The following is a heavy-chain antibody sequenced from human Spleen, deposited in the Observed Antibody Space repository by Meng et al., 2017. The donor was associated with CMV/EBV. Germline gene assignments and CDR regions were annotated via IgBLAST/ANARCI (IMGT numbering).Heavy chain of an antibody. CDR3: GRDQGRQLINH. V-gene: IGHV4-30-4*08. D-gene: IGHD1-1*01. CDR1: GGSINSGDYY. CDR2: ISYNGNS. J-gene: IGHJ4*02. Sequence: QVQLKESGPGLVQPSQTLSLTCTVPGGSINSGDYYWSWIRQPPGKGLEWIGYISYNGNSYYNSSLKSRVTISADTSKNQFSLNLGSVTAADTAVYYCGRDQGRQLINHWGQGTLVTVSS.